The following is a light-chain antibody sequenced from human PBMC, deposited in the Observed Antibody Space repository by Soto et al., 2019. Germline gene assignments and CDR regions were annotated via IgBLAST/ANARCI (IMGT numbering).Light chain of an antibody. J-gene: IGKJ5*01. Sequence: EIVLTQSPATLSLSPGERATLSCRASQSLSSGYLAWYQQKPGQAPRLLIYAASSRATGIPDRFSGSWSGTDFTLTISRLEPEDFAVYYCQQYNTSIPSCQGTTMEIK. CDR3: QQYNTSIP. CDR1: QSLSSGY. V-gene: IGKV3D-20*02. CDR2: AAS.